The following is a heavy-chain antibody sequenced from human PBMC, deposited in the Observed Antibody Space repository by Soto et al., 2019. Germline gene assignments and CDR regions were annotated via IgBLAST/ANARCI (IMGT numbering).Heavy chain of an antibody. J-gene: IGHJ2*01. CDR2: IIPILDIA. V-gene: IGHV1-69*02. CDR3: ARAVAAAGVYDWYFDL. Sequence: KVSCKASGGTFSNYTINWVRQAPGQGLEWMGRIIPILDIAKSAQRFQGRFTITADKSTSTSYMELSSLKSEDTAVYYCARAVAAAGVYDWYFDLWGRGTLVTVSS. CDR1: GGTFSNYT. D-gene: IGHD6-13*01.